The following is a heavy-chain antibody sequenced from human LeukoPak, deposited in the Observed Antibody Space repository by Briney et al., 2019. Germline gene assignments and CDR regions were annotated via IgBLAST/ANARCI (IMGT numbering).Heavy chain of an antibody. CDR3: XXXXXXXXXXVVEGPFDY. Sequence: GXXXXRQXXGXXXXXXXFIRYDGSNKYXAXSVKGRFTISRXXXKXXXYXQMNSLRAEDTAVYYCXXXXXXXXXXVVEGPFDYWGQGTLVTVSS. CDR1: G. J-gene: IGHJ4*02. D-gene: IGHD2-2*01. CDR2: IRYDGSNK. V-gene: IGHV3-30*02.